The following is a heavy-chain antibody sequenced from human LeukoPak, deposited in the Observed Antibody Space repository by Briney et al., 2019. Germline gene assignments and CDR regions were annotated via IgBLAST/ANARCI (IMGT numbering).Heavy chain of an antibody. V-gene: IGHV3-21*01. CDR3: ARGLSDSSGYYLHFDY. Sequence: GGSLRLSCAASGFTFSSYSMNWVRQAPGKGLEWVSSISSSSSYIYYADSVKGRFTISRDNAKNSLYLQMNSLRAEDTAVYYCARGLSDSSGYYLHFDYWGQGTLVTVSS. D-gene: IGHD3-22*01. J-gene: IGHJ4*02. CDR2: ISSSSSYI. CDR1: GFTFSSYS.